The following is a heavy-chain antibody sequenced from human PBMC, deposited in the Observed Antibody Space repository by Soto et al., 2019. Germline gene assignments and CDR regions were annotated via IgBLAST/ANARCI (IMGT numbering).Heavy chain of an antibody. CDR3: ARMVEMPLVPAAIGWFDP. D-gene: IGHD2-2*01. CDR1: GYTFTGYY. CDR2: INPNSGGT. Sequence: ASVKVSCKASGYTFTGYYMHWVRQAPGQGLEWMGWINPNSGGTNYAQKFQGWVTMTRDTSISTAYMELSRLRSDDTAVYYCARMVEMPLVPAAIGWFDPWGQGTLVTVSS. J-gene: IGHJ5*02. V-gene: IGHV1-2*04.